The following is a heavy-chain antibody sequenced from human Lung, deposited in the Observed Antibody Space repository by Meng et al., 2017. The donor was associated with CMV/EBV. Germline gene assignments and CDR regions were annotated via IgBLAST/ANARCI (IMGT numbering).Heavy chain of an antibody. D-gene: IGHD5-24*01. CDR3: ARGLEEYLGWEMGY. CDR2: IDIDGRDI. J-gene: IGHJ4*02. V-gene: IGHV3-74*03. Sequence: EVQLVESXXXXVXXGESLRLSCAVSGFTLRSYWMHWVRQAPGKGLEWVSRIDIDGRDITYADSVKGRFTISRDTAKNTLYLEMSSLRVEDTAVYYCARGLEEYLGWEMGYWGQGTLVTVSS. CDR1: GFTLRSYW.